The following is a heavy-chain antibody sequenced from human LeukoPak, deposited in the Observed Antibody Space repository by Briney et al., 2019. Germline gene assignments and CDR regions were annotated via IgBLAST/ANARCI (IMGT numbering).Heavy chain of an antibody. CDR1: GGSISSGSYY. J-gene: IGHJ6*03. D-gene: IGHD1-26*01. CDR3: ARVGSYSYYYYYYMDV. Sequence: SETLSLTCTVSGGSISSGSYYWSWIRQPAGKGLEWIGRIYTSGSTNYNPSLKSRVTISVDTSKNQFSLKLSSVTAADTAVYYCARVGSYSYYYYYYMDVWGKGTTVTISS. CDR2: IYTSGST. V-gene: IGHV4-61*02.